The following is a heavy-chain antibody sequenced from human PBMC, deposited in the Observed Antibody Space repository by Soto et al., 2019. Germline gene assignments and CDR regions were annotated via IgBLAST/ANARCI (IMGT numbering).Heavy chain of an antibody. CDR2: INPNSGGT. CDR1: GYTFTGYY. CDR3: ARGWYYYGSSGEEAFDI. J-gene: IGHJ3*02. V-gene: IGHV1-2*04. Sequence: QVQLVQSGAEVKKPGASVKVSCKASGYTFTGYYMHWVRQAPGQGLEWMGWINPNSGGTNYAQKFQGWVTMTRDTSISTASRELSRLRSDDTAVYYCARGWYYYGSSGEEAFDIWGQGTMVTVSS. D-gene: IGHD3-22*01.